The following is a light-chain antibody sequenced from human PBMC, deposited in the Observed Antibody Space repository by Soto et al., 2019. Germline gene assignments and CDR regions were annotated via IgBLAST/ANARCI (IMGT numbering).Light chain of an antibody. J-gene: IGKJ1*01. CDR3: HQYTSPPWT. Sequence: EIVLTQSPDTLSLSPGERATLSCRASQTVPGNYLAWLQHKPGQAPRLLIYGASSRATGIADRFSGSGSGTDFTITSGRLEHEDFAVYYCHQYTSPPWTLGQGTKVETK. CDR2: GAS. CDR1: QTVPGNY. V-gene: IGKV3-20*01.